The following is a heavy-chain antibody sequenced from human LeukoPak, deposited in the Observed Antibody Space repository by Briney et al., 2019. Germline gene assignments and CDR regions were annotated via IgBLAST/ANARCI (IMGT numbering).Heavy chain of an antibody. CDR1: GYTFTGYY. V-gene: IGHV1-2*02. D-gene: IGHD6-6*01. CDR2: INPNSGST. Sequence: ASVKVSCKASGYTFTGYYMHWVRQAPGQGLEWMGWINPNSGSTNYAQKFQGRVTMTRDTSISTAYMELSRLRSDDTAVYYCARDLELGWFDPWGQGTLVTVSS. CDR3: ARDLELGWFDP. J-gene: IGHJ5*02.